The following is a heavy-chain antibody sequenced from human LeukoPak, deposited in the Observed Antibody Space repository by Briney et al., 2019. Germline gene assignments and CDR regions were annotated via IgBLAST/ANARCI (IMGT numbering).Heavy chain of an antibody. CDR3: ARERIAAAGTCVAFDI. V-gene: IGHV3-21*01. D-gene: IGHD6-13*01. J-gene: IGHJ3*02. CDR1: GFTFSSYS. CDR2: ISSSSSYI. Sequence: GGSLRLSCAASGFTFSSYSMNWVRQAPGKVLEWVSSISSSSSYIYYADSVKGRFTISRDNAKNSLYLQMNSLRAEDTAVYYCARERIAAAGTCVAFDIWGQGTMVTVSS.